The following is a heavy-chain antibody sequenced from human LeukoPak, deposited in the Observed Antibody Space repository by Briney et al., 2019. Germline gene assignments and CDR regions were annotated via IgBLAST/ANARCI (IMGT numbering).Heavy chain of an antibody. CDR1: GGTFSSYA. V-gene: IGHV1-69*01. Sequence: ASVKVSCKASGGTFSSYAISWVRQAPGQGLEWMGGIIPIFGTANYAQKFQGRVTITADESTSTAYMELSSLRSEDTAVYYCASPTYYYDSSGPSGAFDIWGQGTMVTVSS. CDR2: IIPIFGTA. CDR3: ASPTYYYDSSGPSGAFDI. J-gene: IGHJ3*02. D-gene: IGHD3-22*01.